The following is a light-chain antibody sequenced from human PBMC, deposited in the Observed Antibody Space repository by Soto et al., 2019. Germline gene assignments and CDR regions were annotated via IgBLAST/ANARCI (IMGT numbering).Light chain of an antibody. J-gene: IGLJ1*01. V-gene: IGLV2-11*01. Sequence: QSVLTQPRSVSGSPGQSVTISCTGTSSDVGGYNYVSWYQQHPGKAPKLMIYDVTTRPSGVPDRFSGSKSGNTASLTISGLQAEDEADYYCSSHAGSSVAFGTGTKVTVL. CDR1: SSDVGGYNY. CDR2: DVT. CDR3: SSHAGSSVA.